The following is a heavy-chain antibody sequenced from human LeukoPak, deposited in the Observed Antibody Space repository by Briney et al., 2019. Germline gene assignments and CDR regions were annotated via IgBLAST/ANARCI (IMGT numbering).Heavy chain of an antibody. Sequence: PSETLSLTCTVSGGSISSSSYYWGWIRQPPGKGLEWIGSIYYSGSTYYNPSLKSRVTISVDTSKNQSSLKLSSVTAADTAVYYCNFYYYDSSGRYFDYWGQGTLVTVSS. CDR1: GGSISSSSYY. D-gene: IGHD3-22*01. CDR2: IYYSGST. J-gene: IGHJ4*02. CDR3: NFYYYDSSGRYFDY. V-gene: IGHV4-39*07.